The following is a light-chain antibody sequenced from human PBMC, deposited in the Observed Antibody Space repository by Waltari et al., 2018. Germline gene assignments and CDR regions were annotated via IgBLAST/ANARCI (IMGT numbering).Light chain of an antibody. V-gene: IGKV3D-15*01. CDR3: QQYNYWPWT. CDR2: STS. CDR1: QSLSST. J-gene: IGKJ1*01. Sequence: EIVMTHPPATLSVSPGESATLSCRASQSLSSTFAWYQQKPGQAPRLLIYSTSTRATGIPARFSGSGSGTEFTLTISSLQSEDFAIYYCQQYNYWPWTFGQGTRVEIK.